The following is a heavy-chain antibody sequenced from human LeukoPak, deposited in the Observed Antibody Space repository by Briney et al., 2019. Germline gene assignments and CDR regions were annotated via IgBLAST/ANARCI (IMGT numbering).Heavy chain of an antibody. CDR2: ISGNGGET. J-gene: IGHJ4*02. Sequence: GGSLRLSCEGSGLSFSSYAMSWVRQAPGKGLEWVSGISGNGGETYYADSVKGRITISRDNSKNTLYLQMNSLRVDDTAAYYCAKLYYDYVWGSYRYYFFDSWGQGTLVTVSS. D-gene: IGHD3-16*02. CDR1: GLSFSSYA. V-gene: IGHV3-23*01. CDR3: AKLYYDYVWGSYRYYFFDS.